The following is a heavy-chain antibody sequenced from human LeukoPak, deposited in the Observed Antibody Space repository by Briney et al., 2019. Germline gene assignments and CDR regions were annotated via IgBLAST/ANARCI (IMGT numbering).Heavy chain of an antibody. CDR1: GGSFSGYY. CDR3: ARGTRYNWNYSWFDP. V-gene: IGHV4-34*01. CDR2: INHSGGT. Sequence: SETLSLTCAVYGGSFSGYYWSWIRQPPGKGLEWIGEINHSGGTNYNPSLKSRVTISVDTSKNQFSLKLSSVTAADTAVYYCARGTRYNWNYSWFDPWGQGTLVTVSS. D-gene: IGHD1-7*01. J-gene: IGHJ5*02.